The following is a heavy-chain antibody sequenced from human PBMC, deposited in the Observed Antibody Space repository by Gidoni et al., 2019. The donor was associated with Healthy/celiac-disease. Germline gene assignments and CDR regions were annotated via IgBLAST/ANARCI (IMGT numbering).Heavy chain of an antibody. CDR2: IRGSGGST. CDR3: AKRRSDLLSAFDI. V-gene: IGHV3-23*01. Sequence: EVQLLESGGGLVQPGGSLRLSCAASGFTFSSYAMSWVRQAPGKGLEWVSAIRGSGGSTYYEDSVKGRFTISRDNSKNTLYLQMNSLRAEDTAVYYCAKRRSDLLSAFDIWGQGTMVTVSS. J-gene: IGHJ3*02. D-gene: IGHD1-26*01. CDR1: GFTFSSYA.